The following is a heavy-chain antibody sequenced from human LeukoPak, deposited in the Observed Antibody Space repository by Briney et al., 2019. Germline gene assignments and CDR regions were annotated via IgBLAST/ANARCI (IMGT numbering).Heavy chain of an antibody. CDR2: IGSSDSPI. CDR3: ARSIGAGNSVYFDY. J-gene: IGHJ4*02. V-gene: IGHV3-48*04. Sequence: PGGSLRLSCEVSGFTFGTYWMNWVRQAPGKGLEWLSYIGSSDSPIYYADSVKGRFTISRDNAKNSLYLQMSSLRAEDTAVYYCARSIGAGNSVYFDYWGQGTLVTVSS. D-gene: IGHD4-23*01. CDR1: GFTFGTYW.